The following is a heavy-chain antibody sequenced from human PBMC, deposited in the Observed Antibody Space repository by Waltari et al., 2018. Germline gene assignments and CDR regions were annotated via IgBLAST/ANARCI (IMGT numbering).Heavy chain of an antibody. CDR1: GGTFSSYA. J-gene: IGHJ4*02. CDR2: IIPILGIA. D-gene: IGHD1-20*01. V-gene: IGHV1-69*10. CDR3: ARGNSGISLGVYYFDY. Sequence: QVQLVQSGAEVKKPGSSVKVSCKASGGTFSSYAISWVRQAPGQGLEWMGGIIPILGIANYAQKFQGRVTSTADKSTSTAYMELSSLRSEDTAVYYCARGNSGISLGVYYFDYWGQGTLVTVSS.